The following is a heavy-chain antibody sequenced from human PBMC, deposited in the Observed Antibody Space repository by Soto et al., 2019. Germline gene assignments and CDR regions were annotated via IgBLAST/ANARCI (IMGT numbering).Heavy chain of an antibody. CDR2: IKSKTDGGTT. V-gene: IGHV3-15*07. CDR3: TRNRRDYYYGMDV. CDR1: GFTFSNAW. J-gene: IGHJ6*02. Sequence: EVPLVESGGGLVKPGGSLRLSCAASGFTFSNAWMNWVRQAPGKGLEWVGRIKSKTDGGTTDYAAPVKGRFTISRDDSKNTLYLQMNSLKTEDTAVYYCTRNRRDYYYGMDVWGQGTTVTVSS. D-gene: IGHD4-4*01.